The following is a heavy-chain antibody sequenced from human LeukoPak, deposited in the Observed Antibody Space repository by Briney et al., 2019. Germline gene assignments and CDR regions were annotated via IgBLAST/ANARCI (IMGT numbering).Heavy chain of an antibody. CDR2: IIPIFGTA. CDR1: GGTFSSYA. D-gene: IGHD5-24*01. J-gene: IGHJ4*02. Sequence: SVKVSCKASGGTFSSYAISWVRQAPGQGLEWMGGIIPIFGTANYAQKFQGRVTITRDTSITTAYMELRSLRSEDTAVYYCARVDGSADYWGQGTLVTVSS. CDR3: ARVDGSADY. V-gene: IGHV1-69*05.